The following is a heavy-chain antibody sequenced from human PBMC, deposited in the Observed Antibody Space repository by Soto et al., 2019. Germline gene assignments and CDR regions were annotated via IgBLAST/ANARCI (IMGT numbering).Heavy chain of an antibody. V-gene: IGHV4-59*08. CDR3: AIKDSSGFNFDY. J-gene: IGHJ4*02. D-gene: IGHD3-22*01. Sequence: SETLSLTCTVSGGSISSYYWSWIRQPPGKGLEWIGYIYYSGSTNYNPSLKSRVTISVDTSKNQFSLKLSSVTAADTAVYYCAIKDSSGFNFDYWGQGTLVTVSS. CDR2: IYYSGST. CDR1: GGSISSYY.